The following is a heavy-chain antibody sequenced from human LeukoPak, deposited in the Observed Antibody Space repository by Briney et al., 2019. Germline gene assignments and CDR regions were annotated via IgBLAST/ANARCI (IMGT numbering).Heavy chain of an antibody. V-gene: IGHV3-53*01. CDR2: ISSGGNT. Sequence: PGGSLRLSCAASGFIVSSNCMSWVRQAPGKGLEWVSVISSGGNTYYADSVKGRFTISRDNSKNTLYLQMNGLRAEDTAVYYCAREVRGYYFDYWGQGTLVTVSS. D-gene: IGHD3-22*01. J-gene: IGHJ4*02. CDR1: GFIVSSNC. CDR3: AREVRGYYFDY.